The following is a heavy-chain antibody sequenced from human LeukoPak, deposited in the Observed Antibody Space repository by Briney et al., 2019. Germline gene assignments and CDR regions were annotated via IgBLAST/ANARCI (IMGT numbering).Heavy chain of an antibody. CDR2: INPNSGGT. CDR1: GYTFTGYY. D-gene: IGHD4-11*01. V-gene: IGHV1-2*02. CDR3: ATLATVTTEYDF. J-gene: IGHJ4*02. Sequence: ASVKVSCKASGYTFTGYYMHWVRQAPGQGLEWMGWINPNSGGTNYAQKFQGRVTMTRDTSISTAYMELSRLRSDDTAVYYCATLATVTTEYDFWGQGTLVTVSS.